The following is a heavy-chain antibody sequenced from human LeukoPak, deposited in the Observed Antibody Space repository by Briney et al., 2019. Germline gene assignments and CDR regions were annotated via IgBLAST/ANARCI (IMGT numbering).Heavy chain of an antibody. CDR1: GDSVSRYY. Sequence: SETLSLTCTVSGDSVSRYYWNWIRQPAGKGLEWIGRINTSGSTNYNSSLKSRVTMSIDTSKNQFSLKLSSVTAADTAVYYCASSLIVPRGVRYWYFDLWGRGTLVTVSS. CDR3: ASSLIVPRGVRYWYFDL. J-gene: IGHJ2*01. V-gene: IGHV4-4*07. D-gene: IGHD2-2*01. CDR2: INTSGST.